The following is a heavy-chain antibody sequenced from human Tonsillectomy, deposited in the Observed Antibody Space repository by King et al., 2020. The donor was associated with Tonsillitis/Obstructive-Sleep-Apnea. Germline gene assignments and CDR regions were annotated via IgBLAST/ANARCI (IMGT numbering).Heavy chain of an antibody. V-gene: IGHV3-11*05. Sequence: HVQLVESGGGLVKPGGSLRLSCAASGFTFSDYYMSWIRQAPGKGLEWVSYISSSSSYTNYADSVKGRFTISRDNAKNSLYLQMNSLRAEDTAVYYCARVTYMTTVTSGDYYYMDVWGKGTTVTVSS. CDR3: ARVTYMTTVTSGDYYYMDV. CDR1: GFTFSDYY. J-gene: IGHJ6*03. CDR2: ISSSSSYT. D-gene: IGHD4-11*01.